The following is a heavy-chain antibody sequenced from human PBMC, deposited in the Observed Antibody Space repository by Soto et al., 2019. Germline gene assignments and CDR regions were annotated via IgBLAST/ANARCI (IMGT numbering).Heavy chain of an antibody. V-gene: IGHV3-7*01. J-gene: IGHJ4*02. CDR1: GFTFSSSV. CDR2: IKQDGGEE. CDR3: AKSRLTSLDY. Sequence: HPGGSLRLSCAASGFTFSSSVVHWVRQAPGKGLEGVANIKQDGGEEDYVDSVKGRLTISRDNAKNSLYLQMNSLRAEDTAVYYCAKSRLTSLDYWGLGTLVTVSS.